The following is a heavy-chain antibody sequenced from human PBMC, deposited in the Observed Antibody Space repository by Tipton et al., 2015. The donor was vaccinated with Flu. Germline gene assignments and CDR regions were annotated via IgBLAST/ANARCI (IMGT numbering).Heavy chain of an antibody. CDR1: GFTFSSYE. CDR2: ISSYGSTI. V-gene: IGHV3-48*03. Sequence: SLRLSCAASGFTFSSYEMNWVRQTPGKGLEWVSYISSYGSTIFYADSVKGRFTISRDNAKNSLYLQMNDLRAEDTAVYYCTRENDFESPHPNNWFDPWGQGTLVTVSS. J-gene: IGHJ5*02. D-gene: IGHD3-3*01. CDR3: TRENDFESPHPNNWFDP.